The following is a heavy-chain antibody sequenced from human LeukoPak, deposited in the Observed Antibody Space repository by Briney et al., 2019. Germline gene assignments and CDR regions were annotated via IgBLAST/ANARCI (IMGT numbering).Heavy chain of an antibody. CDR1: GGTFSSYA. CDR2: IIPILGIA. Sequence: SVKVSCKASGGTFSSYAISWVRQAPGQGLEWMGRIIPILGIANYAQKFQGRVTITADESTSTAYMELSSLRSEDTAVYYCASSQREPAAIQGFNNYYYYYMDVWGKGTTVTVSS. V-gene: IGHV1-69*04. CDR3: ASSQREPAAIQGFNNYYYYYMDV. D-gene: IGHD2-2*01. J-gene: IGHJ6*03.